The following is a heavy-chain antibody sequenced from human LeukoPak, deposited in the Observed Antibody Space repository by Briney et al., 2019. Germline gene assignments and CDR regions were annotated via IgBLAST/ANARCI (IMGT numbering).Heavy chain of an antibody. CDR1: GLTFSNNW. D-gene: IGHD3-22*01. CDR3: AMIKEG. V-gene: IGHV3-74*01. J-gene: IGHJ4*02. CDR2: INSDGRTT. Sequence: PGGSLRLSCAASGLTFSNNWMHWVRQAPGKGLVWVSRINSDGRTTTYADSVKGRFTISRVNAKNTLYLQMNSLRAEDTAVYYCAMIKEGWGQGTLVTVSS.